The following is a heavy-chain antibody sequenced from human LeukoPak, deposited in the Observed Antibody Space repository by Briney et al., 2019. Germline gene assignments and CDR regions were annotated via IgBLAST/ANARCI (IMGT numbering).Heavy chain of an antibody. CDR2: IIPIFGTA. J-gene: IGHJ3*02. Sequence: ASVKVSCKASGGTFSSYAISCVRQAPGQGLEWMGGIIPIFGTANYAQKFRGRVTITTDESTSTAYMELSSLRSEDTAVYYCAGAYSNYVRAFDSWGEGTMVTVSS. CDR1: GGTFSSYA. V-gene: IGHV1-69*05. D-gene: IGHD4-11*01. CDR3: AGAYSNYVRAFDS.